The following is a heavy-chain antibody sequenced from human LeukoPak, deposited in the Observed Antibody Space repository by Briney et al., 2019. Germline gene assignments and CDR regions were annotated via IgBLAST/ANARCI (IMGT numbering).Heavy chain of an antibody. D-gene: IGHD6-6*01. CDR2: INHRGST. J-gene: IGHJ4*02. CDR1: GGSFSGYY. V-gene: IGHV4-34*01. Sequence: SETLSLTCAVYGGSFSGYYWTWIRQPPGKGLEWIGEINHRGSTNYNPSLKSRVTISVDTSKTQFSLKLSSVTAADTAVYYCARVTARSFDYWGQGTLVTVSS. CDR3: ARVTARSFDY.